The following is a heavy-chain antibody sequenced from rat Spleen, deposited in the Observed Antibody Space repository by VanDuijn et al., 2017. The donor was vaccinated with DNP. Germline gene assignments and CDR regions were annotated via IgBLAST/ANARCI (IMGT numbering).Heavy chain of an antibody. Sequence: EVQLQESGPGLVKPSQSLSLTCSVTGYSITSNFRWSWIRKFPGNKLEWMGYINGARNTNYNPSLKSRISITRDTSKNQFFLQVNSVTTEDSATYYCAIQLGVFDYWGQGVLVTVSS. J-gene: IGHJ2*01. CDR3: AIQLGVFDY. CDR2: INGARNT. V-gene: IGHV3-3*01. D-gene: IGHD5-1*01. CDR1: GYSITSNFR.